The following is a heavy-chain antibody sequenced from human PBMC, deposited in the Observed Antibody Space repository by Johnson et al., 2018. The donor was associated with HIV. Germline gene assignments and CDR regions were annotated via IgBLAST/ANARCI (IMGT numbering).Heavy chain of an antibody. J-gene: IGHJ3*02. D-gene: IGHD1-26*01. Sequence: QVQLVESGGGLVKPGGSLRLSCAASGFSFSDYYMHWVRQAPGKGLEWVTFIRYDGSNNYYADSVKGRFTISRDNSKNTLYLQMNSLRAEDTAVYYCAKVRWELSSIGAFDIWGQGTMVTVSS. CDR3: AKVRWELSSIGAFDI. CDR2: IRYDGSNN. CDR1: GFSFSDYY. V-gene: IGHV3-30*02.